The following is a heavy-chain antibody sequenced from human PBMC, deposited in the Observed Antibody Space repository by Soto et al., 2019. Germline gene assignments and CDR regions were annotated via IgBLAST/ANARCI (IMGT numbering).Heavy chain of an antibody. J-gene: IGHJ4*02. CDR1: GYPFGTYA. Sequence: QVQLEQSGAEVKEPGASVKVSCKASGYPFGTYAITWVRQAPGHGLEWVGWISTNSGNTYYAQNFQGRVTLTTDTSTTTAYMEFRSLTSDDTAIYYCARTYNWNSEGFDHWGQGTLVTVST. D-gene: IGHD1-7*01. CDR2: ISTNSGNT. CDR3: ARTYNWNSEGFDH. V-gene: IGHV1-18*04.